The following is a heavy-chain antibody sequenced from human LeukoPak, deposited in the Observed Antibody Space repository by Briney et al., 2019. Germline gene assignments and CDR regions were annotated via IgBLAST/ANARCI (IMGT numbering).Heavy chain of an antibody. CDR3: AELGITMIGGV. CDR2: ISGTGGTT. Sequence: PGGSLRLSCAASGFTFSSYGMSWVRQAPGKGLEWVSAISGTGGTTYYADSVKGRFTISRDNSKNTLYLQMNSLRAEDTAVYYCAELGITMIGGVWGKGTTVTISS. V-gene: IGHV3-23*01. J-gene: IGHJ6*04. CDR1: GFTFSSYG. D-gene: IGHD3-10*02.